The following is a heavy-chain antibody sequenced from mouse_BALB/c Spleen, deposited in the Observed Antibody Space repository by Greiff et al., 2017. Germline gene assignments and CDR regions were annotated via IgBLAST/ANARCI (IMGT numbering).Heavy chain of an antibody. Sequence: QVQLQQPGAELVKPGAPVKLSCKASGYTFTSYWMNWVKQRPGRGLEWIGRIDPSDSETHYNQKFKDKATLTVDKSSSTAYIQLSSLTSEDSAVYYCARGTTATSPGYYAMDYWGQGTSVTVSS. CDR2: IDPSDSET. D-gene: IGHD1-2*01. CDR1: GYTFTSYW. CDR3: ARGTTATSPGYYAMDY. J-gene: IGHJ4*01. V-gene: IGHV1-69*02.